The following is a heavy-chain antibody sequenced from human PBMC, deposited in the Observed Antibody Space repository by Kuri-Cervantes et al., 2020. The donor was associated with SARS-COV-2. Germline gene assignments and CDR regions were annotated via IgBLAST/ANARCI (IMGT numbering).Heavy chain of an antibody. V-gene: IGHV3-53*01. CDR1: GFTFSSYA. J-gene: IGHJ4*02. CDR2: IYSGGST. CDR3: ARVDRTGGNAFVDY. D-gene: IGHD4-23*01. Sequence: GGSLRLSCAASGFTFSSYAMSWVRQAPGKGLEWVSVIYSGGSTYYADSVKGRFTISRDNSKNTLYLQMDSLRAEDTAVYYCARVDRTGGNAFVDYWGQGTLVTDSS.